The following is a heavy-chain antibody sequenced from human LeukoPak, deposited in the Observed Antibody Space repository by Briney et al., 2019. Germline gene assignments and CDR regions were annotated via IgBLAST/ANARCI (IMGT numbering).Heavy chain of an antibody. Sequence: GGSLRLSCAASAFSFSAYDMTWVRQTPGKGLEWVSSISAEGGYTPTADSVKGRFTISRDNSKNMLHLEMNSLRAEDTALYYCVKKLYDNSGYIDYWGQGTLVTVSS. CDR3: VKKLYDNSGYIDY. J-gene: IGHJ4*02. D-gene: IGHD3-22*01. CDR2: ISAEGGYT. V-gene: IGHV3-23*01. CDR1: AFSFSAYD.